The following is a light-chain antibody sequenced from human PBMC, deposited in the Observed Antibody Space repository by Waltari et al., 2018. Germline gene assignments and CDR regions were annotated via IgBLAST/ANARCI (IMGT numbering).Light chain of an antibody. Sequence: DTVMTQSPNSLAVSLGERATINCKSSQNVLYSSNNKNYLAWYQQKPGQPPKLLLYWASTRASGVPDLFRGRGSGTDFTLTISSLRTEDVAVYYCQQYYTIPITFGQGTRLEIK. CDR3: QQYYTIPIT. J-gene: IGKJ5*01. CDR1: QNVLYSSNNKNY. V-gene: IGKV4-1*01. CDR2: WAS.